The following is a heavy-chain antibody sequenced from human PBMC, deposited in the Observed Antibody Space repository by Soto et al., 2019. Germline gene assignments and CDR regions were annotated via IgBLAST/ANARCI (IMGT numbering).Heavy chain of an antibody. J-gene: IGHJ4*02. V-gene: IGHV3-11*05. CDR1: GFTFSDYY. D-gene: IGHD5-12*01. Sequence: QVQLVESGGGLVKPGGCLRLSCAASGFTFSDYYMTWIRQAPGKGLEWVSYISSSGSDTNYADSVKGRFTVSRDNAKNSLYLQMNSLRAEDTAVYYCARSLRGYSGYSGYWGQGTLVTVSS. CDR3: ARSLRGYSGYSGY. CDR2: ISSSGSDT.